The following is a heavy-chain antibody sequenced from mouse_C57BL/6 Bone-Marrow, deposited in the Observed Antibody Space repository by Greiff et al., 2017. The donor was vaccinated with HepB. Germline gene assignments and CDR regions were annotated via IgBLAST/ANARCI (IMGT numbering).Heavy chain of an antibody. D-gene: IGHD1-1*01. J-gene: IGHJ1*03. CDR3: APSNCGSSYRYFDV. V-gene: IGHV1-81*01. CDR2: IYPRSGNT. CDR1: GYTFTSYG. Sequence: QVQLQQSGAELVRPGASVKLSCKASGYTFTSYGISWVKQSTGQGLEWIGEIYPRSGNTYYNEKFKGKATLTADKSSSTAYMELRSLTSEDSAVYFCAPSNCGSSYRYFDVWGTGTTVTVSS.